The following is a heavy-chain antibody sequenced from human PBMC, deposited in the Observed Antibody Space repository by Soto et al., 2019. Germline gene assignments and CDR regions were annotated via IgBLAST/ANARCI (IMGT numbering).Heavy chain of an antibody. Sequence: QVQLVESGGGVVQPGRSLRLSCAASGFTFSSFSLHWVRQAPGKGLEWLALISYDGSTKYNAASVKGRFTVSRDNSNNTLYLQLSSLRPEDTAVYYCARTTTVAGTPEFDYWGQGTLVTVSS. D-gene: IGHD6-19*01. J-gene: IGHJ4*02. CDR1: GFTFSSFS. CDR2: ISYDGSTK. CDR3: ARTTTVAGTPEFDY. V-gene: IGHV3-30-3*01.